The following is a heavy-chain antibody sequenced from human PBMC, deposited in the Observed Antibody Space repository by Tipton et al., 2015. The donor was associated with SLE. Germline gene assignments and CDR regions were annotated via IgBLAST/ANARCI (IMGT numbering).Heavy chain of an antibody. D-gene: IGHD3/OR15-3a*01. J-gene: IGHJ6*03. CDR3: ARAPGLDRDYYYYYYMDV. CDR1: GGSVRSNY. Sequence: TLSLTCSVSGGSVRSNYWIWIRQPPGKGLEWIGYISHGGGSNYNPSLKSRVTISVDTSKNQFSLKLSSVTAADTAVYYCARAPGLDRDYYYYYYMDVWGKGTTVTVSS. V-gene: IGHV4-59*02. CDR2: ISHGGGS.